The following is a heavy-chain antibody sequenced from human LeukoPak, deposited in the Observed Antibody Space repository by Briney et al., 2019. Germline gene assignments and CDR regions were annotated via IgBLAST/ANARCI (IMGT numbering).Heavy chain of an antibody. V-gene: IGHV3-30*02. J-gene: IGHJ4*02. D-gene: IGHD3-3*01. Sequence: PGGSLRLSCAASGFTFSRYGMHWVRQAPGKGLEWVAFIRYDGSNKDSADSVKGRFTISRDNSKNTLYLQMNSLRAEDTAVYYCAKPYYDFWSGYYYFDYWGQGTLVTVSS. CDR2: IRYDGSNK. CDR1: GFTFSRYG. CDR3: AKPYYDFWSGYYYFDY.